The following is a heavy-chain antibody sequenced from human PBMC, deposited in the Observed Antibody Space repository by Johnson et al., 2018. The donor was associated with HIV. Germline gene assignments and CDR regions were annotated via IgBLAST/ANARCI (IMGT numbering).Heavy chain of an antibody. D-gene: IGHD6-13*01. V-gene: IGHV3-66*03. CDR1: GVTVSTNY. CDR3: ARDRPIAAAGHDAFDI. Sequence: VQVVESGGGLIQPGGSLRLSCAASGVTVSTNYMSWVRQAPGQGLERVSVIFSGGSTYYADSVKGRFTISSDNSKNMLYLQMNSLRAEETAVYYCARDRPIAAAGHDAFDIWGKGTMVTVSS. J-gene: IGHJ3*02. CDR2: IFSGGST.